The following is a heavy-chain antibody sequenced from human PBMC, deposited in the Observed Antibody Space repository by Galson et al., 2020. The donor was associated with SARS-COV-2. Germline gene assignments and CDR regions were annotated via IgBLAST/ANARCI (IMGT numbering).Heavy chain of an antibody. CDR3: ARQYSGSFYSWFDP. Sequence: ISYDGSNKYYADSVKGRFTISRDNSKNTLYLQMNSLRAEDTAVYYCARQYSGSFYSWFDPWGHGTLVTVSS. V-gene: IGHV3-30*01. J-gene: IGHJ5*02. D-gene: IGHD1-26*01. CDR2: ISYDGSNK.